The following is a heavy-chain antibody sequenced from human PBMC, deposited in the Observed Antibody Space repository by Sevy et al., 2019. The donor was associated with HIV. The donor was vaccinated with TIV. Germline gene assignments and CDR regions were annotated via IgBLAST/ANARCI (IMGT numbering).Heavy chain of an antibody. D-gene: IGHD3-3*01. CDR1: GFIFSSYA. Sequence: GGSLRLSCAASGFIFSSYAMHWVRQAPGKGLEWVAVTAYDGSNKYYADSVKGRFTISRDNSKSTLYLQMNSLRAEDTAVYYCAKDRDFWRAACYFDYWGQGTLVTVSS. CDR2: TAYDGSNK. J-gene: IGHJ4*02. V-gene: IGHV3-30-3*02. CDR3: AKDRDFWRAACYFDY.